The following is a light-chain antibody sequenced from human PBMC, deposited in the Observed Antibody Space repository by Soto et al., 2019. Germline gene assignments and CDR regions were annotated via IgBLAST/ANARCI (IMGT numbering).Light chain of an antibody. V-gene: IGKV1-39*01. Sequence: DIQMTQPPSTLSGSVGDRVTITCRASQTISSWLAWYQQKPGKAPKLLIYAASSLQSGVPSRFSGSGSETDFTLTISSLQPEDFATYSCQQSYSTTWTFGQGTKVDIK. CDR3: QQSYSTTWT. CDR1: QTISSW. CDR2: AAS. J-gene: IGKJ1*01.